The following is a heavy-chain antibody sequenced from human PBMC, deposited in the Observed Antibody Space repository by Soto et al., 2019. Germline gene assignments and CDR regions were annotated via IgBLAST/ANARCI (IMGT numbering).Heavy chain of an antibody. J-gene: IGHJ4*02. V-gene: IGHV1-3*04. Sequence: GASVKVSCKTSGYSFTSYTIHWVRQAPGQRLEWMGWINTGNDNTKYSQKFQGRVTITRDTSATTAYMEVSSLTSEDTAVYYCARGYDFGELVDSCGQGSLVTVSS. CDR1: GYSFTSYT. D-gene: IGHD3-10*01. CDR3: ARGYDFGELVDS. CDR2: INTGNDNT.